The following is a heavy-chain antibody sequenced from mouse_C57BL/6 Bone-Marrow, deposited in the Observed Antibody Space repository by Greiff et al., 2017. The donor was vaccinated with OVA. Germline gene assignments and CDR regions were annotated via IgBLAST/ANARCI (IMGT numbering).Heavy chain of an antibody. Sequence: EVKLVESGGGLVQPGGSLSLSCAASGFTFTDYYMSWVRQPPGKALEWLGFIRNKANGYTTEYSASVKGRFTISRDTSQSILYLQMNALRAEDSATYYCASPHDYGSSSYWYFDVWGTGTTVTVSS. CDR1: GFTFTDYY. CDR3: ASPHDYGSSSYWYFDV. CDR2: IRNKANGYTT. V-gene: IGHV7-3*01. D-gene: IGHD1-1*01. J-gene: IGHJ1*03.